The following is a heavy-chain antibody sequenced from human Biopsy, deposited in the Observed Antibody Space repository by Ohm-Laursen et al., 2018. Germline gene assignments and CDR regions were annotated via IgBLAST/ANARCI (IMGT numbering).Heavy chain of an antibody. J-gene: IGHJ4*02. V-gene: IGHV1-46*01. Sequence: SAKVSCKASGYTSTRFYMHWVRQAPGEGLEWVGIINLHGGRTRYAQKFQGRVIMTTDTSTTTVYMDLSSLTSADTAVYYCARDKGSNGGDTLDYWGQGALLTVSS. CDR2: INLHGGRT. D-gene: IGHD3-16*01. CDR3: ARDKGSNGGDTLDY. CDR1: GYTSTRFY.